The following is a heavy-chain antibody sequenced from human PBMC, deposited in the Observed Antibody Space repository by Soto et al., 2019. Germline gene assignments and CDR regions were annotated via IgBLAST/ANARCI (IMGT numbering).Heavy chain of an antibody. CDR1: GFTFDDYA. J-gene: IGHJ5*02. D-gene: IGHD5-18*01. V-gene: IGHV3-9*01. CDR3: AKRGYSYGDWFDP. CDR2: ISWNSGSI. Sequence: EVQLVESGGGLVQPGRSLRLSCAASGFTFDDYAMHWVQQAPGKGLEWVSGISWNSGSIGYADSVKGRFTISRDNAKNSLYLQMNSLRAEDTALYYCAKRGYSYGDWFDPWGQGTLVTVSS.